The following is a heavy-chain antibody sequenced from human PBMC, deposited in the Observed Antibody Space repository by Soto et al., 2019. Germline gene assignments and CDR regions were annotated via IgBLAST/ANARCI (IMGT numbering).Heavy chain of an antibody. CDR2: ISYDGSNK. D-gene: IGHD6-13*01. CDR3: AKDLGSSWYLDY. J-gene: IGHJ4*02. CDR1: GFTFSSYG. Sequence: LRLSCAASGFTFSSYGMHWVRQAPGNGLEWVAVISYDGSNKYYADSVKGRFTISRDNSKNTLYLQMNSLRAEDTAVYYCAKDLGSSWYLDYWGQGTLVTVSS. V-gene: IGHV3-30*18.